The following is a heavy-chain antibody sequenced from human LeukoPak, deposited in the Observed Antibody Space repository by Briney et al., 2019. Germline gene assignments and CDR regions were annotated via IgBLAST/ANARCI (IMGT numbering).Heavy chain of an antibody. Sequence: EASVKVSCKASGYTFTSHGISWVRQAPGQGLEWMGWISAYNGNTNYAQKLQGRVTMTTDTSTSTAYMELRSLRSDDTAVYYCARDVRGYCTNGVCSSGYWGQGTLVTVSS. D-gene: IGHD2-8*01. CDR2: ISAYNGNT. V-gene: IGHV1-18*01. CDR1: GYTFTSHG. J-gene: IGHJ4*02. CDR3: ARDVRGYCTNGVCSSGY.